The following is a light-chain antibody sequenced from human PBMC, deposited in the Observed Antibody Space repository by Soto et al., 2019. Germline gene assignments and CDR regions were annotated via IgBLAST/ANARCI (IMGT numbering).Light chain of an antibody. CDR1: QSVSRY. Sequence: EIVLTQSPATLSLSPGERATLSCRASQSVSRYLAWYQQKPGQAPRLLVYGASSRATGIPDRFSGSGSGTDFTLTISRLEPEDFAVYYCQQYGGSPPYTFGRGTKLEIK. CDR3: QQYGGSPPYT. V-gene: IGKV3-20*01. CDR2: GAS. J-gene: IGKJ2*01.